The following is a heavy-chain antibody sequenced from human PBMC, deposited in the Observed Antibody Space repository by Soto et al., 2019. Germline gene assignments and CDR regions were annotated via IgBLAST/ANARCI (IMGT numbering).Heavy chain of an antibody. CDR1: GFPFSSYE. Sequence: GGSLSLSCSASGFPFSSYEMNWVRQAPGKGLEWVSYISSSGSTIYYADSVKGRFTISRDNAKNSLYLQMNSLRAEDTAGYYCASSEVYWYFVRWGRGTRVTV. D-gene: IGHD3-10*01. J-gene: IGHJ2*01. CDR2: ISSSGSTI. CDR3: ASSEVYWYFVR. V-gene: IGHV3-48*03.